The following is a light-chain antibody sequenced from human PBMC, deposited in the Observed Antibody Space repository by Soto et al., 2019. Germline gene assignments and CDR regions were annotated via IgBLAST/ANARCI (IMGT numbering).Light chain of an antibody. V-gene: IGKV2-28*01. CDR3: MQPQHTPFT. J-gene: IGKJ3*01. CDR1: QSLLRSDGYGY. Sequence: DIVMTQSPLSLSVTPGEPASISCRSSQSLLRSDGYGYLDWYLQKPGQSPQLLTYLGSKRASGVPDRFSGSGSGTDFTLRISRVEADDVGVYYCMQPQHTPFTFGPGTKVDIK. CDR2: LGS.